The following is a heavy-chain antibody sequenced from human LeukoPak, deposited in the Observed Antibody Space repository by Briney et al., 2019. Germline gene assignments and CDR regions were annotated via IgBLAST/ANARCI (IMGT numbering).Heavy chain of an antibody. V-gene: IGHV1-69*04. CDR1: GGTFSSYV. D-gene: IGHD4-23*01. CDR2: IIPILGIA. Sequence: SVKVSCKASGGTFSSYVNSWVRQAPGQGLEWMGRIIPILGIANYAQKFQGRVTITADKSTSTAYMELSSLRSEDTAVYYCARDMHGGKPNWFDPWGQGTLVTVSS. J-gene: IGHJ5*02. CDR3: ARDMHGGKPNWFDP.